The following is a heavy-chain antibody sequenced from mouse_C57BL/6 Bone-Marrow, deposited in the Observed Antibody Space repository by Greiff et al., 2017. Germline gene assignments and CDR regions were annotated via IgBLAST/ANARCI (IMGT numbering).Heavy chain of an antibody. D-gene: IGHD1-1*01. V-gene: IGHV1-81*01. CDR1: GYTFTSYG. CDR3: ARPLLLRYFDY. Sequence: QVHVKQSGAELARPGASVKLSCKASGYTFTSYGISWVKQRTGQGLEWIGEIYPRSGNTYYNEKFKGKATLTADKSSSTAYMELRSLTSEDSAVYFCARPLLLRYFDYWGQGTTLTVSS. J-gene: IGHJ2*01. CDR2: IYPRSGNT.